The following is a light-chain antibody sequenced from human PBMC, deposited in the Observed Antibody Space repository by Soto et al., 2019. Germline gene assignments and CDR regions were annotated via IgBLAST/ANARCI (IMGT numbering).Light chain of an antibody. Sequence: QSALTQPASVSGSPGQSITISCTGTSSDVGGYNCVSWYQQHPGKAPKLMIYDVSNRPSGVSNRFSGSKSGNTASLTISGLQAEDEADYYCSSYTSSSTDVVFGGGTQLT. J-gene: IGLJ2*01. CDR1: SSDVGGYNC. CDR2: DVS. V-gene: IGLV2-14*01. CDR3: SSYTSSSTDVV.